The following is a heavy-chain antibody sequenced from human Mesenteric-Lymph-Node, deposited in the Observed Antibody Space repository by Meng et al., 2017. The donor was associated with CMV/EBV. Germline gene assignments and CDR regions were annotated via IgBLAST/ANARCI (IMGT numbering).Heavy chain of an antibody. CDR1: GGSISSNY. D-gene: IGHD1-26*01. V-gene: IGHV4-59*01. CDR2: IYYSGST. CDR3: ARGFGGSYFEGYFDY. Sequence: VYGGSISSNYWSWIRQPPGKGLEWIGYIYYSGSTNYNPSLKSRVTISVDTSKNQFSLKLSSVTAADTAVYYCARGFGGSYFEGYFDYWGQGTLVTVSS. J-gene: IGHJ4*02.